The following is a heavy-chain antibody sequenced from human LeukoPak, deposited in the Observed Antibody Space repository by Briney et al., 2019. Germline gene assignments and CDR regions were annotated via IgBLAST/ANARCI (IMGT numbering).Heavy chain of an antibody. CDR3: ARNYYFDL. CDR1: XGSISSGAYY. J-gene: IGHJ4*02. CDR2: IYYSGST. Sequence: PSQTLSLTSTVSXGSISSGAYYWSWIRQHPGKGLEWIGYIYYSGSTYYNPSLKSRVTISGSTPKNQFSLRLSSVTAADTAVYYCARNYYFDLWGQGTLVTVSS. V-gene: IGHV4-31*03.